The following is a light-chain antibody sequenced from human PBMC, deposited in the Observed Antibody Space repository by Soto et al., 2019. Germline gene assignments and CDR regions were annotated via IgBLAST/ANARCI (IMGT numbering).Light chain of an antibody. CDR3: HQYYSYPYT. Sequence: DIQVTQAPSTLSASVGDRATITCRAIQSIVTLLSCVEEKPGRAPNLLIYKASSFVTGVPSTFSGSGSGTEFTLTISSLQPDDFATYSCHQYYSYPYTFGQGTKVDI. V-gene: IGKV1-5*03. J-gene: IGKJ2*01. CDR1: QSIVTL. CDR2: KAS.